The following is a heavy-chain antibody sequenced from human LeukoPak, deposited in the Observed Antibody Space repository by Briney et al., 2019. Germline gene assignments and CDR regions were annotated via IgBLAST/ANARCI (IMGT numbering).Heavy chain of an antibody. CDR3: ARDRVVREHNWFDP. CDR2: ISYDGSNK. Sequence: GGSLRLSCAASGFTFSSYAMHWVRQAPGKGLEWVAVISYDGSNKYYADSVKGRFTISRDNSKNTLYLQMNSLRAEDTAVYYCARDRVVREHNWFDPWGQGTLVTVSS. V-gene: IGHV3-30*04. D-gene: IGHD3-10*01. CDR1: GFTFSSYA. J-gene: IGHJ5*02.